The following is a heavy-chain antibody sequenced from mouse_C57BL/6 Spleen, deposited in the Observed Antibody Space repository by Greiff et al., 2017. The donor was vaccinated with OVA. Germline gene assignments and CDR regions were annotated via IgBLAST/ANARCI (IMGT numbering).Heavy chain of an antibody. J-gene: IGHJ2*01. CDR2: IDPSDSET. Sequence: VKLQQPGAELVRPGSSVKLSCKASGYTFTSYWMHWVKQRPIQGLEWIGNIDPSDSETHYNQKFKDKATLTVDKSSSTAYMQLSSLTSEDSAVYYCARYYGNFYYFDYWGQGTTLTVSS. CDR3: ARYYGNFYYFDY. CDR1: GYTFTSYW. D-gene: IGHD2-1*01. V-gene: IGHV1-52*01.